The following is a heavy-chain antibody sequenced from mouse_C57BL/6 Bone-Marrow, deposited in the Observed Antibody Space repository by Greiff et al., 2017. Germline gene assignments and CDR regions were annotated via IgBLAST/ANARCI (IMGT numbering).Heavy chain of an antibody. J-gene: IGHJ4*01. CDR1: GYTFTSYG. V-gene: IGHV1-81*01. Sequence: QVQLQQSGAELARPGASVKLSCKASGYTFTSYGISWVKQRTGQGLEWIGEIYPRSGNTYYNEKFNGKATLTADKSSSTAYMELRSLTSEDSAVYFCARDLDDGDQHALDYWGQGTSVTVSS. CDR2: IYPRSGNT. CDR3: ARDLDDGDQHALDY. D-gene: IGHD2-13*01.